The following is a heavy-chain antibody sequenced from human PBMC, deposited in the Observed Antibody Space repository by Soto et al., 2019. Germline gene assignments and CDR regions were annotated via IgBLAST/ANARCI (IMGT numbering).Heavy chain of an antibody. Sequence: QVQLVQSGAEVKKPGSSVKVSCKASGGTFSSYALSWVRQAPGQGLELMGGIIPIFGTAHYAQKFHGRVTITADESTSTAYMELSSLRSEDTAVYYCARDEVCWSSSSDVGWFDHWCQVTLVTVSS. D-gene: IGHD6-6*01. J-gene: IGHJ5*02. CDR3: ARDEVCWSSSSDVGWFDH. V-gene: IGHV1-69*01. CDR2: IIPIFGTA. CDR1: GGTFSSYA.